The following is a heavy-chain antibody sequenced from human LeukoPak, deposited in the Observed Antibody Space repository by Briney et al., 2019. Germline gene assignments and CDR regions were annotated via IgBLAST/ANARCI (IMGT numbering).Heavy chain of an antibody. J-gene: IGHJ6*02. D-gene: IGHD2-2*02. CDR2: IHPDGSDT. CDR3: ARGYNYGMDV. CDR1: GFAFSTYW. V-gene: IGHV3-74*01. Sequence: GGSLRLSCAVSGFAFSTYWMHWVRQAPGKGRVWVSLIHPDGSDTNYAASVKGRFTISRDNAKNTLYLQMDSLRADDTAVYYCARGYNYGMDVWGQGATVAVSS.